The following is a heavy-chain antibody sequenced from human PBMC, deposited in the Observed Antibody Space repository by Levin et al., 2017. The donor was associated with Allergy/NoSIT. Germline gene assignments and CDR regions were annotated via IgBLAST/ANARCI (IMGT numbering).Heavy chain of an antibody. CDR2: ISSSSSYT. Sequence: GGSLRLSCAASGFTFSDYYMSWIRQAPGKGLEWVSCISSSSSYTNYADSVKGRFTISRDNAKNSLYLQMNSLRAEDTAVYYCARNKSGYDHYYMDVWGKGTTVTVSS. CDR3: ARNKSGYDHYYMDV. D-gene: IGHD1/OR15-1a*01. V-gene: IGHV3-11*03. CDR1: GFTFSDYY. J-gene: IGHJ6*03.